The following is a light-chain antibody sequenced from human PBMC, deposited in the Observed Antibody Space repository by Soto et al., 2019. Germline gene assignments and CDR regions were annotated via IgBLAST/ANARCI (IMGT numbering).Light chain of an antibody. CDR3: CSYAGSRTPAV. V-gene: IGLV2-23*01. CDR1: SSDVGSYNL. CDR2: EGS. Sequence: QSVLTQPASVSGSPGQSITISCTGTSSDVGSYNLVSWYQQHPGKAPKLMIYEGSKRPSGVSNRFSGSKSGNTASLTISGLQAEDEADYYCCSYAGSRTPAVFGGGTQLTVL. J-gene: IGLJ7*01.